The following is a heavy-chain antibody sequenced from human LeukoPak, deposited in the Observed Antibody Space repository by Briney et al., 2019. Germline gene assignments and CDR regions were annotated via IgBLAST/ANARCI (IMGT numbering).Heavy chain of an antibody. Sequence: GGSLRLSCAASGFTFSSYWMSWVRQAPGKGLEWVSAISGSGGSTYYAGSVKGRFTISRDNSKNTLYLQMNSLRAEDTAVYYCAKRTYNWNPIDYWGQGTLVTVSS. CDR1: GFTFSSYW. CDR3: AKRTYNWNPIDY. D-gene: IGHD1-20*01. V-gene: IGHV3-23*01. CDR2: ISGSGGST. J-gene: IGHJ4*02.